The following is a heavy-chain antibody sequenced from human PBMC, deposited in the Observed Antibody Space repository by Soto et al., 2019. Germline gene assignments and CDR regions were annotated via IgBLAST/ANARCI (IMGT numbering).Heavy chain of an antibody. D-gene: IGHD6-13*01. V-gene: IGHV4-4*07. J-gene: IGHJ6*02. Sequence: SETLSLTCTVSGGSISSYYWSWIRQPAGKGLEWIGRIYTSGSTNYNPSLKSRVTMSVDTSKNQFSLKLSSVTAADTAVYYCARDIRIAAAGLYYYYYGMDVWGQGTTVTVSS. CDR2: IYTSGST. CDR1: GGSISSYY. CDR3: ARDIRIAAAGLYYYYYGMDV.